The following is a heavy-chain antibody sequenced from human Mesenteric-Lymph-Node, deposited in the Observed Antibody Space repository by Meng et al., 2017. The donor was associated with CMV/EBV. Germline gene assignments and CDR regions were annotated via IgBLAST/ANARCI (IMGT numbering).Heavy chain of an antibody. Sequence: GGSLRLSCAASGFTFNNHAMNWVRQAPGKGLEWVSAISGSGGSTYHADSVKGRFTIARDISKNTLYLQMNSLRVDDTAIYYCAKDQYYDFWSRYSQTNLFDPWGQGTLVTVSS. J-gene: IGHJ5*02. CDR2: ISGSGGST. CDR3: AKDQYYDFWSRYSQTNLFDP. D-gene: IGHD3-3*01. V-gene: IGHV3-23*01. CDR1: GFTFNNHA.